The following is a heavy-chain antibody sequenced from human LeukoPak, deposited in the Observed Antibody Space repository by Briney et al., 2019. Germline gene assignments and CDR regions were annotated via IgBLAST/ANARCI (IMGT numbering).Heavy chain of an antibody. CDR3: EKPDYYSGSYFSAFDI. Sequence: GGSLRLSCAASGFTFSSYAMSWVRQAPGKGLEWVSAISGSGGSTYYADSVKGRFTISRDNSKNTLYLQMNSLRAEDTAVYYCEKPDYYSGSYFSAFDIWGQGTMVTVSS. J-gene: IGHJ3*02. CDR1: GFTFSSYA. CDR2: ISGSGGST. V-gene: IGHV3-23*01. D-gene: IGHD1-26*01.